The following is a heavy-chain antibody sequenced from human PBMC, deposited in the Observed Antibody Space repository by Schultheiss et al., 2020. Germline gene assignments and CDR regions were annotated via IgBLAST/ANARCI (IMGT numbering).Heavy chain of an antibody. CDR1: GFTFSSYG. J-gene: IGHJ5*02. CDR3: ARAIAVAGSYNWFDP. D-gene: IGHD6-19*01. CDR2: IWYDGSNK. Sequence: GGSLRLSCAASGFTFSSYGMHWVRQAPGKGLEWVAVIWYDGSNKYYADSVKGRFTISRDNSKNTLYLQMNSLRAEDTAVYYCARAIAVAGSYNWFDPWGQGTLVTVYS. V-gene: IGHV3-33*08.